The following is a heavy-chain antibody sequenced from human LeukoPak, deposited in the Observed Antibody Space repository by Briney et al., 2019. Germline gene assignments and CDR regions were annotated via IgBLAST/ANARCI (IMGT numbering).Heavy chain of an antibody. V-gene: IGHV1-69*05. CDR1: GGTFSSYA. Sequence: SVKVSCKASGGTFSSYAISWVRQAPGQGLEWMGGIIPIFGTANYAQKFQGRVTITTDESASTAYMELSSLRSEDTAVYYCARSLPGYYYYYMDVWGKGTTVTVSS. J-gene: IGHJ6*03. CDR2: IIPIFGTA. CDR3: ARSLPGYYYYYMDV.